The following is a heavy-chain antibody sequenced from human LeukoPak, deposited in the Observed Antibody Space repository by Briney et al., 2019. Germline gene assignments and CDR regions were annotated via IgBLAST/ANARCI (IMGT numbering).Heavy chain of an antibody. CDR3: ATLSRNYDIWSTYP. D-gene: IGHD3-3*01. Sequence: SETLSLTCTVSGGSVNSATYYWNWIRQPPGKGLEWIGDIYYSGSTNYNPSLKSRVTISLDTSKNQFSLKLSSVTAADTAVYYCATLSRNYDIWSTYPWGQGTLVTVSS. CDR1: GGSVNSATYY. V-gene: IGHV4-61*01. CDR2: IYYSGST. J-gene: IGHJ5*02.